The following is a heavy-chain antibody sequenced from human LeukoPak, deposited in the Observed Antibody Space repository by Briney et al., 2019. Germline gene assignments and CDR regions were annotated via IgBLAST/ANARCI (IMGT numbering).Heavy chain of an antibody. Sequence: SETLSLSCSVSGASVNDYFWGWIRQPPGRRLEWIGHVYSGGTSEYSPSLKGRVTISLDASNTQVSLSLTSSTAADTAVYYCAREIVLMMSDAASPYFMDVWGRGTTVTVAS. J-gene: IGHJ6*03. CDR1: GASVNDYF. D-gene: IGHD3-16*01. CDR3: AREIVLMMSDAASPYFMDV. V-gene: IGHV4-59*02. CDR2: VYSGGTS.